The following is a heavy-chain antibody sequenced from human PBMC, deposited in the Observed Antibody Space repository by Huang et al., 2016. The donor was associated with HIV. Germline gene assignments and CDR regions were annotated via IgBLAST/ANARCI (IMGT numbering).Heavy chain of an antibody. Sequence: QVQLVESGGGVVRPGRSLRLSCAASRFTFSKFAMHWVRQDPGKGVEWMAVISYDGSSKHYADAVTGRLTISRDNSNNTLYLQMNSLTVEDTAVYYCTKGHYYDTNGYVAFDIWGQGTMVTVSS. D-gene: IGHD3-22*01. CDR3: TKGHYYDTNGYVAFDI. CDR1: RFTFSKFA. CDR2: ISYDGSSK. J-gene: IGHJ3*02. V-gene: IGHV3-30*18.